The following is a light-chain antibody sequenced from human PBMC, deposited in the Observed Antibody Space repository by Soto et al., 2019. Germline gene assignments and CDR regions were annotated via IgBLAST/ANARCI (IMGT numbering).Light chain of an antibody. CDR2: DAS. Sequence: EIVLTQSPATLSLSPGERATLSCRASQSVSSYLAWYQQKPGQAPRLLIYDASNRATGIPARFSGSGSGTDLTLTISSLEPEDFAVYYCQQRSNWPQFTVGPGTKVDIK. CDR3: QQRSNWPQFT. V-gene: IGKV3-11*01. J-gene: IGKJ3*01. CDR1: QSVSSY.